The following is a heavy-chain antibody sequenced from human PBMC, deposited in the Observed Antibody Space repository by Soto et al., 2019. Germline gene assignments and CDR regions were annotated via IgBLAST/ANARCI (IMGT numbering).Heavy chain of an antibody. D-gene: IGHD2-21*02. CDR3: AKSATAATSYLDF. CDR2: ISHSGTST. Sequence: EVQLLESGGGLVQPGGSLRLSCAASGFAFNSYAMSWVRQAPGKGLEWISAISHSGTSTYYVDSVKGRFTITTDISQNTVSLQMNSLRAEDTAVYYCAKSATAATSYLDFWGQGTLVDGSS. V-gene: IGHV3-23*01. CDR1: GFAFNSYA. J-gene: IGHJ4*02.